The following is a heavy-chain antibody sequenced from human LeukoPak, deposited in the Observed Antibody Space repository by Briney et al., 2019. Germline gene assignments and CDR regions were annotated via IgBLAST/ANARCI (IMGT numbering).Heavy chain of an antibody. CDR3: ASQSYARFDP. D-gene: IGHD3-16*01. J-gene: IGHJ5*02. CDR2: IQPDGSEQ. CDR1: GFSFSSHW. Sequence: GGSLRLSCAASGFSFSSHWMSWVRQAPGKGLEWVGNIQPDGSEQYPVDSAKGRFTISRDNARNSMFLQMNSLRVEDTAVYYCASQSYARFDPWGQGTLVTVSS. V-gene: IGHV3-7*01.